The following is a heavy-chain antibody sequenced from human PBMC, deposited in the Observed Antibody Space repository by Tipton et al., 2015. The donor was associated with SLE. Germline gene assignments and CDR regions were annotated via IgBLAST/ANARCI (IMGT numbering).Heavy chain of an antibody. CDR1: GFTFSSYA. Sequence: SLRLSCAASGFTFSSYAMHWVRQAPGKGLEWVAVISYDGSNKYYADSVKGRFTISRDNSKNTLYLQMNSLRAEDTAVYYCARDLQEAHYYDILTGGYFDYWGQGTLVTVSS. CDR3: ARDLQEAHYYDILTGGYFDY. D-gene: IGHD3-9*01. J-gene: IGHJ4*02. V-gene: IGHV3-30-3*01. CDR2: ISYDGSNK.